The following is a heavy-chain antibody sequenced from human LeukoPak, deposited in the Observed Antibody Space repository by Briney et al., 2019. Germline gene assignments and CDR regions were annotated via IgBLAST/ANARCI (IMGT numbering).Heavy chain of an antibody. J-gene: IGHJ4*02. V-gene: IGHV4-59*01. CDR2: IYYSGST. D-gene: IGHD5-24*01. CDR1: GGSISSYY. Sequence: SETLSLTCTVSGGSISSYYWSWIRQPPGKGLEWIGYIYYSGSTNYNPSLKSRVTISVDTSKNQFSLKLSSVTAADTAVYYCARVIVEMATVKFDYWGQGTLVTVSS. CDR3: ARVIVEMATVKFDY.